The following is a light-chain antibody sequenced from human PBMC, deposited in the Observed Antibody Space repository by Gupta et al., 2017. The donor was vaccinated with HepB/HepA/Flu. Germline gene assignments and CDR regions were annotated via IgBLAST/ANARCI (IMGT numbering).Light chain of an antibody. CDR3: QQRSNWPRT. J-gene: IGKJ1*01. CDR1: QSISSY. Sequence: EIVLTQSPATLSLSPGERATLSCRASQSISSYLAWYQQKPGQAPSLLIYDASNRATGVPARFRGSGSGTDFTLTISSLEPEDFAVYYCQQRSNWPRTFGQGTKVEIK. V-gene: IGKV3-11*01. CDR2: DAS.